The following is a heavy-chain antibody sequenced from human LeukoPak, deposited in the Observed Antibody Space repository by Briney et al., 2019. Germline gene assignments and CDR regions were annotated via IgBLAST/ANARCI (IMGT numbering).Heavy chain of an antibody. J-gene: IGHJ4*02. D-gene: IGHD6-19*01. V-gene: IGHV3-30*02. CDR1: GFTLSSYG. CDR3: AKISSGWYDARTGSIDY. Sequence: PGGSLRLSCAASGFTLSSYGMHWVRQAPGKGLEWVAFIRYDGSNKYYADSVKGRFTISRDNSKNTLYLQMNSLRAEDTAVYYCAKISSGWYDARTGSIDYWGQGTLVTVSS. CDR2: IRYDGSNK.